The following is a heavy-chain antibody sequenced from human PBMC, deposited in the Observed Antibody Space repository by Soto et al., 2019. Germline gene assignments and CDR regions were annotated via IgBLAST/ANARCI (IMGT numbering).Heavy chain of an antibody. Sequence: QVQLVESGGGVVQPGRSLRLSCAASGFTFSSFAMHWVRQAPDKGLEWGAVISYDGTNKYYADPVKGRFTISRDNSKNTLYLQMNSLRAEDTAVYYCARGYHDVDYWGQGTLVTVSS. CDR3: ARGYHDVDY. CDR2: ISYDGTNK. D-gene: IGHD2-2*01. J-gene: IGHJ4*02. V-gene: IGHV3-30-3*01. CDR1: GFTFSSFA.